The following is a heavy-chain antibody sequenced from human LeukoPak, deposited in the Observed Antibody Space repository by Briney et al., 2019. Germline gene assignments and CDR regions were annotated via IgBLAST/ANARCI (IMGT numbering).Heavy chain of an antibody. J-gene: IGHJ4*02. D-gene: IGHD2-15*01. Sequence: GGSLRLSCAASGFTFSNYAMSWVRQAPGKGLEWVSSMSGSGGSTYYADSVKGRFTISRDNSKNTLYLQMNSLRAEDTAVYYCARALGPYCSGGSCPCYYWGQGTLVTVSS. CDR1: GFTFSNYA. CDR2: MSGSGGST. V-gene: IGHV3-23*01. CDR3: ARALGPYCSGGSCPCYY.